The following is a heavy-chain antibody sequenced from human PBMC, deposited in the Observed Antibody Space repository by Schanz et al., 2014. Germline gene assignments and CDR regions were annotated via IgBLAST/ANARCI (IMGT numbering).Heavy chain of an antibody. CDR2: ISYHGSER. Sequence: QVQLVESGGGVVQPGRSLRLSCAGSGFSFSDYGMHWVRQAPGRGLEWVAVISYHGSERYYADSVKGRFTISRDNSKNTLYLQMNSLRPEDTAVYYCVREVGAAAGLAWGLDYWGRGTLVTVSS. J-gene: IGHJ4*02. D-gene: IGHD6-13*01. CDR3: VREVGAAAGLAWGLDY. V-gene: IGHV3-30*03. CDR1: GFSFSDYG.